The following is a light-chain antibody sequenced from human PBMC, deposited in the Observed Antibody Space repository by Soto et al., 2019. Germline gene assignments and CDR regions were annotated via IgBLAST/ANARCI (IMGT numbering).Light chain of an antibody. CDR2: DAS. V-gene: IGKV3-20*01. CDR3: RQYGSSPLT. CDR1: QSVSSNY. J-gene: IGKJ4*01. Sequence: EIVFTQSPGTLSLSPGERATLSCRASQSVSSNYLAWYQQKPGQAPRLLIYDASSRATGIPDRISGSGSGTDFTLTISRLEPEDFVVYYCRQYGSSPLTFGGGTKVDIK.